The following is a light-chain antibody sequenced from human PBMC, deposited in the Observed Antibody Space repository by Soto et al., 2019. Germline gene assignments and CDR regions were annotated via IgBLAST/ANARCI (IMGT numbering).Light chain of an antibody. Sequence: QSVLTQPPSASGTPGQRVTISCSGSSSNIGRNTVNWYQQLPGTAPKLLIYGNNQRPSGVPARISGSKSGTSASLAISGLQSEDEADCYCAAWDDSLNGHVVFGGGTQLTVL. J-gene: IGLJ2*01. CDR1: SSNIGRNT. V-gene: IGLV1-44*01. CDR2: GNN. CDR3: AAWDDSLNGHVV.